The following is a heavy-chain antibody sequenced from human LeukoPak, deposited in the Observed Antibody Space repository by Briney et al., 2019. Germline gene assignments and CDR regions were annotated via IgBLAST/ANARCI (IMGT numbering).Heavy chain of an antibody. Sequence: PGGSLRLSCAASGFTFSSYAMSWVRQPPGKQLEWIGEINHSGSTNYNPSLKSRVTISLDTSKNQFSLRLTSVTAADTAVYYCARGTPHYYGSGSYYIRRFDPWGQGTLVTVSS. J-gene: IGHJ5*02. CDR2: INHSGST. D-gene: IGHD3-10*01. CDR1: GFTFSSYA. V-gene: IGHV4-34*01. CDR3: ARGTPHYYGSGSYYIRRFDP.